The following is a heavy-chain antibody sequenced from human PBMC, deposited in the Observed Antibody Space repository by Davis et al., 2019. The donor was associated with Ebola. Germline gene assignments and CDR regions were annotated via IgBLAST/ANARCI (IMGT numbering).Heavy chain of an antibody. J-gene: IGHJ5*01. V-gene: IGHV4-39*07. Sequence: SETLSLTCTVSGGSISSGNYYWEWIRQPPGKGLESIGNIFYSGSTFYNPSLSSRVAISVDSSKNQFSLKINSVTAADTATYYCARTTKTNIEDSGLGYNSFDSWGQGVLVSVSS. D-gene: IGHD4-17*01. CDR1: GGSISSGNYY. CDR2: IFYSGST. CDR3: ARTTKTNIEDSGLGYNSFDS.